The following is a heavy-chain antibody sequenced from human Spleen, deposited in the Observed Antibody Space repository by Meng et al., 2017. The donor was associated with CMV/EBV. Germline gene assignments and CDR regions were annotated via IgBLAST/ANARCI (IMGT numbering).Heavy chain of an antibody. CDR2: ISGSGGGT. D-gene: IGHD5-12*01. CDR1: GFTFSSYA. Sequence: GVLKISCAASGFTFSSYAMSWVRQAPGKGLEWVSAISGSGGGTYYADSVKGRFTISRDNSKNTLYLQMNSLRVEDTAVYYCAKGESGYAFSDYWGQGTLVTVSS. CDR3: AKGESGYAFSDY. J-gene: IGHJ4*02. V-gene: IGHV3-23*01.